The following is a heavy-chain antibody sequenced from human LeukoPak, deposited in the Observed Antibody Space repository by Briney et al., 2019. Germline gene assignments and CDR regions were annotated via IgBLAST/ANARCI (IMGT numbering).Heavy chain of an antibody. J-gene: IGHJ6*02. D-gene: IGHD6-19*01. CDR3: AKGAYSSGWSPIAYYYYGMDV. Sequence: PGGSLRLSCTAYGFTFSNYAMSWVRQAPGKGLEWVSAISGSGDSTYYADSVKGRFTISRDNSKNTLYLQMNSLRAEDTAVYYCAKGAYSSGWSPIAYYYYGMDVWGQGTTVTVSS. CDR2: ISGSGDST. CDR1: GFTFSNYA. V-gene: IGHV3-23*01.